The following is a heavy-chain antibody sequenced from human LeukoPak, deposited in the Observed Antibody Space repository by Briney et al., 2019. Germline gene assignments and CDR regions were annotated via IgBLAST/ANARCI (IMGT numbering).Heavy chain of an antibody. Sequence: SETLSLTCTVSGGSISSYYWNWIRQPAGKGLEWIGRIYTSGSTNYNPSLKSRVTMSVDTSKNQFSLKLSSVTAADTAVYYCARVDLRAAYFDYWGQGTLVTVSS. CDR1: GGSISSYY. J-gene: IGHJ4*02. CDR3: ARVDLRAAYFDY. V-gene: IGHV4-4*07. D-gene: IGHD2-15*01. CDR2: IYTSGST.